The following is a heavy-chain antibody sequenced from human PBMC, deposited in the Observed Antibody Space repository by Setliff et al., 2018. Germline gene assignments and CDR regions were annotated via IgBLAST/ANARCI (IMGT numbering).Heavy chain of an antibody. CDR3: ARGPRITIFGVVSLSLYGMDV. D-gene: IGHD3-3*01. J-gene: IGHJ6*02. Sequence: ASVTVSCKASGYTFTGYYMHWVRQAPGQGLEWMGRINPNSGGTNYAQKFQGWVTMTRDTSISTAYMELSRLRSDDTAVYYCARGPRITIFGVVSLSLYGMDVWGQGTTVTVSS. CDR1: GYTFTGYY. V-gene: IGHV1-2*04. CDR2: INPNSGGT.